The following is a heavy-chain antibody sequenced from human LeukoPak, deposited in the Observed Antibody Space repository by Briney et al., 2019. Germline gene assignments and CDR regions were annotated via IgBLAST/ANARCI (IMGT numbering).Heavy chain of an antibody. Sequence: SETLSLTCIVSGGSITSRSYYWGWIRQPPGKGLEWIGSINYSGTTYYNPSLKSRVTLSVDTSKNQFSLKLSSVTAADTAVYYCARVDIAVVPSTNFDFWGLGTLVTVSS. CDR3: ARVDIAVVPSTNFDF. J-gene: IGHJ4*02. CDR2: INYSGTT. D-gene: IGHD2-2*03. V-gene: IGHV4-39*07. CDR1: GGSITSRSYY.